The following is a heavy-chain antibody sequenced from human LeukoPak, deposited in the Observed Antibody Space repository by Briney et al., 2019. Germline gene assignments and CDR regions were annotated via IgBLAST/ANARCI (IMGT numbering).Heavy chain of an antibody. CDR2: INPNSGGT. CDR1: GYTFTGYY. CDR3: ARDRYYGSGSYYGI. D-gene: IGHD3-10*01. V-gene: IGHV1-2*02. J-gene: IGHJ4*02. Sequence: WASVKVSCKASGYTFTGYYMHWVRQAPGQGLEWMGWINPNSGGTNYAQKFQGRVTMTRDTSISTAYMELSRLRSDDTAVYYCARDRYYGSGSYYGIWGQGTLVTVSS.